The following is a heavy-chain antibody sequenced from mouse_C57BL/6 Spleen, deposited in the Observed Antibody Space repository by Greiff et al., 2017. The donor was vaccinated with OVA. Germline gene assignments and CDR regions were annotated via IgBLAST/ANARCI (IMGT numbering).Heavy chain of an antibody. CDR2: IHPSDSDT. Sequence: QVQLKQPGAELVKPGASVKVSCKASGYTFTSYWMHWVKQRPGQGLEWIGRIHPSDSDTNYNQKFKGKATLTVDKSSSTAYMQLSSLTSEDSAVYYCAIGFYDGYYYYAMDYWGQGTSVTVSS. CDR3: AIGFYDGYYYYAMDY. J-gene: IGHJ4*01. D-gene: IGHD2-3*01. CDR1: GYTFTSYW. V-gene: IGHV1-74*01.